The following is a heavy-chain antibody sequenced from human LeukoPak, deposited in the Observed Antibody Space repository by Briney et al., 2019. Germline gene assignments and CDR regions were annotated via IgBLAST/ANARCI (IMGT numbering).Heavy chain of an antibody. V-gene: IGHV1-2*04. Sequence: ASVKVSCKTSGYTFSDYYIHWVRQAPGQGLEWMGWINPKNSGTKYAQKFQGWITMTTDTSTSTAYMELTSLRSNHTAVYYCARVTVTTLFDHWGPGTLVTVSS. D-gene: IGHD4-17*01. CDR2: INPKNSGT. J-gene: IGHJ4*02. CDR1: GYTFSDYY. CDR3: ARVTVTTLFDH.